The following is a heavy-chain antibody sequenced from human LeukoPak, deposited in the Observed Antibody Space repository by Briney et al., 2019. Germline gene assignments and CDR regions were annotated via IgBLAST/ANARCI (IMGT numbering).Heavy chain of an antibody. CDR1: GGSISSGEYY. CDR2: IYYSGST. V-gene: IGHV4-61*08. D-gene: IGHD2-21*02. CDR3: ARAYCGGDCYYYYYGMDV. Sequence: SETLSLTCSVSGGSISSGEYYWSWIRQPPGKGLEWIGYIYYSGSTNCNPSLKSRVTISVDTSKNQFSLKLSSVTAADTAVYYCARAYCGGDCYYYYYGMDVWGQGTTVTVSS. J-gene: IGHJ6*02.